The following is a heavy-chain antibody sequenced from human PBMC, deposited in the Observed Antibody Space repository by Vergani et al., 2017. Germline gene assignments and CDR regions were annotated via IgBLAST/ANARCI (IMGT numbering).Heavy chain of an antibody. CDR1: GGTFSSYA. D-gene: IGHD2-21*01. Sequence: QVQLVQSGAEVKKPGSSVKVSCKASGGTFSSYAISWVRQAPGQGREWMGRIIPIFGTANYAQKFQGRVTITADESTSTAYMELSSLRSVDTAVYYCARDVARGYGGGGGYYCGMDVWGQGTTVTVSS. CDR2: IIPIFGTA. V-gene: IGHV1-69*13. J-gene: IGHJ6*02. CDR3: ARDVARGYGGGGGYYCGMDV.